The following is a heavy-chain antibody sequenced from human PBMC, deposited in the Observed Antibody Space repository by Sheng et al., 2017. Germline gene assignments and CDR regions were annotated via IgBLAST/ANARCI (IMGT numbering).Heavy chain of an antibody. CDR3: ARLPIAVARYYFDY. CDR1: GFTFSSYW. V-gene: IGHV3-7*01. D-gene: IGHD6-19*01. J-gene: IGHJ4*02. Sequence: EVQLVESGGGLVQPGGSLRLSCAASGFTFSSYWMSWVRQAPGKGLEWVANIKHDGSEKYHVDSVKGRFTISRDNAKNSLYLQMNSLRAEDTALYYCARLPIAVARYYFDYWGQGILVTVSS. CDR2: IKHDGSEK.